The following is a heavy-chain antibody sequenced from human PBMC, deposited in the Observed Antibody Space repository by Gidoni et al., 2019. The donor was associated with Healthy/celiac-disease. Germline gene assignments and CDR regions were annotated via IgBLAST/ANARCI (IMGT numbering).Heavy chain of an antibody. CDR2: IWYDGSNK. CDR3: ARDSEVRWFGELLYYFDY. J-gene: IGHJ4*02. CDR1: SYG. Sequence: SYGMHWVRQAPGNGLEWVAVIWYDGSNKYYADSVKGRFTLSRDNSKNTLYLQMNSLRAEDTAVYYCARDSEVRWFGELLYYFDYWGQGTLVTVSS. V-gene: IGHV3-33*01. D-gene: IGHD3-10*01.